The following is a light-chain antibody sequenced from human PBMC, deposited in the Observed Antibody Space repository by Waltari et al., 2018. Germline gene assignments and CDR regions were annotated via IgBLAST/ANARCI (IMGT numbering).Light chain of an antibody. Sequence: DIQMTQSPASLSASVGDRVAITCRASQSTAHYINWYQQNRGESPKLVVYAAESLQSGASSRCSGSRSGTDFTLTISDLQPEDFAVYYCQQSYSTPFHFGPGTQVEI. CDR1: QSTAHY. CDR2: AAE. CDR3: QQSYSTPFH. V-gene: IGKV1-39*01. J-gene: IGKJ3*01.